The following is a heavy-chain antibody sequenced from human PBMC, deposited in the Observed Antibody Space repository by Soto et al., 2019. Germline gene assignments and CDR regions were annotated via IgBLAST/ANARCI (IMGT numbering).Heavy chain of an antibody. CDR3: ARVPLCSGGSCPKNWFDP. CDR2: ISAYNGNT. V-gene: IGHV1-18*01. CDR1: GYTFTSYG. J-gene: IGHJ5*02. D-gene: IGHD2-15*01. Sequence: ASVKVSCKASGYTFTSYGISWVRQAPGQGLEWMGCISAYNGNTNYAQNLQGRVTMTTDTYTSTAYMELRSLRSDDTAVYYCARVPLCSGGSCPKNWFDPGGQGTLVTVSS.